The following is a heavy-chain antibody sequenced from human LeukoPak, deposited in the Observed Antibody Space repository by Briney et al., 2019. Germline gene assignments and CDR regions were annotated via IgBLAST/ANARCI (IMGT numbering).Heavy chain of an antibody. J-gene: IGHJ4*02. Sequence: GGSLRLSCAASGFTFSNYAMSWVRQAPGKGLEWVSCVSSTGGTTYYADSVKGRFTISRDNYKNMLYVEMNSLRAEDTAVYYCAKGSNWNYLYYFDYWGQGTLVTVSS. CDR1: GFTFSNYA. CDR2: VSSTGGTT. V-gene: IGHV3-23*01. CDR3: AKGSNWNYLYYFDY. D-gene: IGHD1-7*01.